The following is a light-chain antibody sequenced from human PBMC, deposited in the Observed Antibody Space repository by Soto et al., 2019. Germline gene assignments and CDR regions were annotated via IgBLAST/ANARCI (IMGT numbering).Light chain of an antibody. CDR1: QSLLHSNGYNY. CDR3: MQPLQTPWT. V-gene: IGKV2-28*01. CDR2: LGS. J-gene: IGKJ1*01. Sequence: DIVMTQSPLSLPVTPGEPASISCRSSQSLLHSNGYNYLDWYLQKPGQSPQLLIYLGSNRASGVPHRFSGSGSGTYFTLKISRVDAEDVGVYYCMQPLQTPWTFGQGTKVEIK.